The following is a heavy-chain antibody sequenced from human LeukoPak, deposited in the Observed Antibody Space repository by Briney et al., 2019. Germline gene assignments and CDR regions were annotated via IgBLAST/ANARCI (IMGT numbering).Heavy chain of an antibody. Sequence: PGGSLRLSCTASGFTFGDYAISWVRQAPGKGLEWVSFIRSRAYGGTPEYAAAVKGRFTISRDDSKSIAYLQMNSLKTEDTAVYYCIVDSSGYNYFFDYWGQGTLVTVSS. CDR1: GFTFGDYA. V-gene: IGHV3-49*04. J-gene: IGHJ4*02. CDR3: IVDSSGYNYFFDY. CDR2: IRSRAYGGTP. D-gene: IGHD3-22*01.